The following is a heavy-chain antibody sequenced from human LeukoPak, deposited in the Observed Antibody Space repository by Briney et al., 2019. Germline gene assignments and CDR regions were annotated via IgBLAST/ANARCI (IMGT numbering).Heavy chain of an antibody. Sequence: PGESLKISCKASGYSFSSYWIGWVRQMPGKGLELMGFIYPGDSDTRYSPSFQGQVTISADKSINTAYVQWSSLKAPDTAIYYCARLQWELPDYWGQGTLVTVSS. J-gene: IGHJ4*02. CDR1: GYSFSSYW. CDR3: ARLQWELPDY. CDR2: IYPGDSDT. V-gene: IGHV5-51*01. D-gene: IGHD1-26*01.